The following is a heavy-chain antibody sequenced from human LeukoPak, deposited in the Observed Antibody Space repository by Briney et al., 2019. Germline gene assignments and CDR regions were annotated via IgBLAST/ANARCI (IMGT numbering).Heavy chain of an antibody. CDR3: TRWAPGYYYFDY. J-gene: IGHJ4*02. CDR2: ISGSGGTT. V-gene: IGHV3-23*01. D-gene: IGHD4-23*01. CDR1: AFTFNNYA. Sequence: GGSLRLSCAASAFTFNNYAMSWVRQAPGRGLEWVSAISGSGGTTYYPDSVKGRFTISRDNSKNTLYLQMNSLRAEDTAVYYCTRWAPGYYYFDYSGRGTLVTVSS.